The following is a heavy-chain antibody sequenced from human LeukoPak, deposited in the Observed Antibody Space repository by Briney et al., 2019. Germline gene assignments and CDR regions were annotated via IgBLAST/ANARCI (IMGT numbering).Heavy chain of an antibody. CDR1: GFTFSIYA. Sequence: GRSLRLSCAASGFTFSIYAMHWVRQAPGKGLEGVAVISYDGSNKYYAESVKGRFTISRDNSKNTLYLQMNSLRAEDTAVYYCARAAGDFWSGYYREGYFDYWGQGTLVTVSS. J-gene: IGHJ4*02. D-gene: IGHD3-3*01. CDR3: ARAAGDFWSGYYREGYFDY. CDR2: ISYDGSNK. V-gene: IGHV3-30-3*01.